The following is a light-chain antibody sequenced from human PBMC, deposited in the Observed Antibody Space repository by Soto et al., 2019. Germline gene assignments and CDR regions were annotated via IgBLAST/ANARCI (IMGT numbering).Light chain of an antibody. CDR1: SSDVGGYNY. Sequence: QSALTQPASVSGSPGQSITISCTGTSSDVGGYNYVSWYQQHPGKAPKLMIYDVSNRPSGDSNRFSGYKSGNTASLTISGLQAEDEADYYCSSYTSSSGPHVVFGGGTKPAVL. V-gene: IGLV2-14*01. CDR3: SSYTSSSGPHVV. CDR2: DVS. J-gene: IGLJ2*01.